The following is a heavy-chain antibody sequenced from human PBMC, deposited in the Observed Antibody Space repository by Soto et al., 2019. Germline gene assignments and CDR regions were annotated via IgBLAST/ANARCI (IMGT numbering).Heavy chain of an antibody. CDR1: GFSLSTSGVG. D-gene: IGHD4-17*01. Sequence: QITLKESGPTLVKPTQTLTLTCTCSGFSLSTSGVGVGWIRQPPGKALEWLALIYWDDDKRYSPSLKSRLTITKDITITKDTSKNQVVLTMTNMDPVDTATYYCAYHLTTVGYFDYWGQGTLVTVSS. J-gene: IGHJ4*02. CDR2: IYWDDDK. CDR3: AYHLTTVGYFDY. V-gene: IGHV2-5*02.